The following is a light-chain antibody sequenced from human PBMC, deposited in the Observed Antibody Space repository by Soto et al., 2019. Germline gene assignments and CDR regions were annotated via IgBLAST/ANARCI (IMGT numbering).Light chain of an antibody. CDR3: QQYNSYSYT. V-gene: IGKV1-5*03. J-gene: IGKJ2*01. Sequence: DIQMTQSPSTLSASVGERATITCRASQSISSSLAWYQQKPGKAPKLLIYKASSLASGVPSRFSGSGSGTDFTLTISSLQPDDFATYYCQQYNSYSYTFGQGTKLEIK. CDR2: KAS. CDR1: QSISSS.